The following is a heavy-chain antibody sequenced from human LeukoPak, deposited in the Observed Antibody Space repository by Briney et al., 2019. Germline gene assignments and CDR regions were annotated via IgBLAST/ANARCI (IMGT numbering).Heavy chain of an antibody. D-gene: IGHD2-2*01. J-gene: IGHJ4*02. V-gene: IGHV5-51*01. Sequence: GESLKISCKGSGYSFTSYWIGWVRQMPGKGLEWMGIIYPGDSDTRYSPSFQGQVTISADKSISTAYLQWSSLKASDTAMYYCARSEVVPAAGGTPGLYYFDYWGQGALVTLSS. CDR2: IYPGDSDT. CDR3: ARSEVVPAAGGTPGLYYFDY. CDR1: GYSFTSYW.